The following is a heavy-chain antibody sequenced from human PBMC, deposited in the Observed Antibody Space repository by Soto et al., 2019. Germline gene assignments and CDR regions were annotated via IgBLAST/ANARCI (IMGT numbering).Heavy chain of an antibody. V-gene: IGHV1-69*01. CDR1: GGTFSSYA. J-gene: IGHJ5*02. Sequence: QVQLVQSGAEVKKPGSSVKVSCKASGGTFSSYAISWVRQAPGQGLEWMGGIIPIFGTANYAQKFQGRVTITADESTSTAYMELSSLRSEDTAVYYCARDRPIGRDIAAPFDPWGQGTMVTVSS. D-gene: IGHD6-13*01. CDR2: IIPIFGTA. CDR3: ARDRPIGRDIAAPFDP.